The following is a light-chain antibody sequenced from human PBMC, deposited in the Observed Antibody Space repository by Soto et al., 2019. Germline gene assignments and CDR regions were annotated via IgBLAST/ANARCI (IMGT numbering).Light chain of an antibody. CDR3: QQYNSYSG. CDR1: ETVRSD. Sequence: EIVMTQSPATLSVSPGERATLSCRASETVRSDLAWYQQKPGQAPRLLIYDASTRATGIPARFSGSGSGTEFTLTISSLQPDDFATYYCQQYNSYSGFGQVTKVDIK. J-gene: IGKJ1*01. V-gene: IGKV3-15*01. CDR2: DAS.